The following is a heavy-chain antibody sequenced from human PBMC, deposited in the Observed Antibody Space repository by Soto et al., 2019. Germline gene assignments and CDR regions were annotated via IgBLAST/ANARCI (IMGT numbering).Heavy chain of an antibody. CDR2: INHGGTT. V-gene: IGHV4-61*01. CDR3: ARGLDFYGSGSPDLNGY. D-gene: IGHD3-10*01. Sequence: PSETLSLTCTVSGGSVSGASYYWSWIRQPPGKGLEWIGNINHGGTTNYNPSLKTRATISVDTSKKQFSLKLSSVTSADTAVYYCARGLDFYGSGSPDLNGYWGQGXLVTVYS. J-gene: IGHJ4*02. CDR1: GGSVSGASYY.